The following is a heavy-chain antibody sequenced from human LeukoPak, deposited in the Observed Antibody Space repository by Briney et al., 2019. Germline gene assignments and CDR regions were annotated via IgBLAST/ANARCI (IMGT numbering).Heavy chain of an antibody. CDR3: ARLSAVVAATKGWFDP. Sequence: PSETLSLTCAVYGGSFSGYYWSWVRQPPGKGLEWIGEINHSGSTNYNPSLKSRVTISVDTSKNQFSLKLSSVTAADTAVYYCARLSAVVAATKGWFDPWGQGTLVTVSS. J-gene: IGHJ5*02. D-gene: IGHD2-15*01. CDR2: INHSGST. V-gene: IGHV4-34*01. CDR1: GGSFSGYY.